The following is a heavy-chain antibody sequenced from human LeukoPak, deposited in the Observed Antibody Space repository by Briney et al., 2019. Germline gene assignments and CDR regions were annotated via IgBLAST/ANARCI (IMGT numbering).Heavy chain of an antibody. D-gene: IGHD1-1*01. CDR1: GVSISSYF. CDR2: VYYNGIT. J-gene: IGHJ4*02. V-gene: IGHV4-59*01. CDR3: ASQLGGTTFH. Sequence: SETLSLTCTVSGVSISSYFWSWIRQPPGKGLEWIGYVYYNGITNYNPSLKSRVSISLDTSMNQFSLNLNSVTAADTAVYYCASQLGGTTFHWGQGTLVTVSS.